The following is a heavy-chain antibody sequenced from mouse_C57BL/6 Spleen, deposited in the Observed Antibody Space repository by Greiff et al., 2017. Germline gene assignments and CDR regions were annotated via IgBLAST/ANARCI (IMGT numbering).Heavy chain of an antibody. J-gene: IGHJ2*01. CDR1: GYTFTSYW. V-gene: IGHV1-59*01. D-gene: IGHD2-4*01. Sequence: QVQLQQPGAELVRPGTSVKLSCKASGYTFTSYWMHWVKQRPGQGLEWIGVIDPSDSYTNYNQKFKGKATLTVDTSSSTAYMQLSSLTSEDSAVYYCARGRSNEYDGFDYWGQGTTLTVSS. CDR2: IDPSDSYT. CDR3: ARGRSNEYDGFDY.